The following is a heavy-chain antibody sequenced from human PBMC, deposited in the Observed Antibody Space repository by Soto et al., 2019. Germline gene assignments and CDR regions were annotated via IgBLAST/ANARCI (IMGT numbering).Heavy chain of an antibody. J-gene: IGHJ4*02. V-gene: IGHV3-48*01. CDR1: GFTFSSYS. CDR3: ASMTGYGQWLAQFDY. Sequence: GGSLRLSCAASGFTFSSYSMNWVRQAPGKGLEWVSYISSSSSTIYYADSVKGRFTISRDNAKNSLYLQMNSLRAEDTAVYYCASMTGYGQWLAQFDYWGQGTLVTVSS. D-gene: IGHD6-19*01. CDR2: ISSSSSTI.